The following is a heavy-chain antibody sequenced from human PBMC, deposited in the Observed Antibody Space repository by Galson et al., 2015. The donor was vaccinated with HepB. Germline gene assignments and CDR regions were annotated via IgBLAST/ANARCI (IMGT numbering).Heavy chain of an antibody. V-gene: IGHV1/OR15-1*04. D-gene: IGHD1-26*01. CDR3: ARDPDDSEGYYMTFEY. J-gene: IGHJ4*02. CDR1: GYRFTDQF. Sequence: SVKVSCKAFGYRFTDQFIHWVRQAPGQEPEWMGRINPNSGGIDYAVGFQGRVTLTRDTSISTAYISLHTNSLRPDDTATYYCARDPDDSEGYYMTFEYWGQGTLVTVSS. CDR2: INPNSGGI.